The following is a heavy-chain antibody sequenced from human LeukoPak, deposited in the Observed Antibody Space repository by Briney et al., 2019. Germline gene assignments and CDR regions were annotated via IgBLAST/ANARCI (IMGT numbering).Heavy chain of an antibody. D-gene: IGHD6-13*01. Sequence: SGGSLRLSCAASGFTFDDYAMHWVRQAPGKGLEWVSLINWDGSSTYYADFVKGRFTISRDNAKNSLYLQMNSLRAEDTAVYYCARVGVFSSSWLLHWGQGTLVTVSS. CDR1: GFTFDDYA. CDR2: INWDGSST. V-gene: IGHV3-43D*03. J-gene: IGHJ4*02. CDR3: ARVGVFSSSWLLH.